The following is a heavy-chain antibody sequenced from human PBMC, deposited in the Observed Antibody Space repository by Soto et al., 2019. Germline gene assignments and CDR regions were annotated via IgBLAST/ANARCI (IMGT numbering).Heavy chain of an antibody. J-gene: IGHJ6*02. CDR3: ARHKVGEPVVVVPAAPYGMDV. D-gene: IGHD2-2*01. Sequence: EVQLVESGGGLVQPGGSLRLSCAASGFTFSSYEMNWVRQAPGKGLEWVSYISSSGSTIYYADSVKGRFTISRDNAKNSLYLEMNSRRAEDTAVYYCARHKVGEPVVVVPAAPYGMDVWGQGNTVTASS. CDR1: GFTFSSYE. V-gene: IGHV3-48*03. CDR2: ISSSGSTI.